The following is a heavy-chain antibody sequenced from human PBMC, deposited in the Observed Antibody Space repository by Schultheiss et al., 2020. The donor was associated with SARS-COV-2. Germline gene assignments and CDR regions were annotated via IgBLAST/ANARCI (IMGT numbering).Heavy chain of an antibody. D-gene: IGHD2-2*02. CDR3: ASAILVYYYYGMDV. CDR1: GFTFSSYG. CDR2: ISYDGSNK. Sequence: GGSLRLSCAASGFTFSSYGMHWVRQAPGKGLEWVAVISYDGSNKYYADSVKGRFTISRDNSKNTLYLQMNSLRAEDTAVYYCASAILVYYYYGMDVWGQGTTVTVSS. J-gene: IGHJ6*02. V-gene: IGHV3-30*03.